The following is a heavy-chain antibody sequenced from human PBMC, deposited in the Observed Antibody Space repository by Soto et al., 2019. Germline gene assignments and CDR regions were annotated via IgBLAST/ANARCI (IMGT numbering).Heavy chain of an antibody. V-gene: IGHV4-31*03. CDR3: ASTYCSGGSCYPRFPFDY. CDR1: GGSISSGGYY. J-gene: IGHJ4*02. CDR2: IYYSGST. D-gene: IGHD2-15*01. Sequence: SETLSLTCTVSGGSISSGGYYWSWIRQHPGKGLEWIGYIYYSGSTYYNPSLKSRVTISVDTSKNQFSLKLSSVTAADTAVYYCASTYCSGGSCYPRFPFDYWGQGTLVTVSS.